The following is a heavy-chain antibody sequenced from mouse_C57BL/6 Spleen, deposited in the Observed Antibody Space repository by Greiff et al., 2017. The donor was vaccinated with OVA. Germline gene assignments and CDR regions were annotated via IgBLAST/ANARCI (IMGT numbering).Heavy chain of an antibody. V-gene: IGHV1-64*01. CDR3: ARRLTGTGAMDY. J-gene: IGHJ4*01. D-gene: IGHD4-1*01. CDR2: IHPNSGST. CDR1: GYTFTSYW. Sequence: QVQLKQSGAELVKPGASVKLSCKASGYTFTSYWMHWVKQRPGQGLEWIGMIHPNSGSTNYNEKFKSKATLTVDKSSSTAYMQLSSLTSEDSAVYYCARRLTGTGAMDYWGQGTSVTVSS.